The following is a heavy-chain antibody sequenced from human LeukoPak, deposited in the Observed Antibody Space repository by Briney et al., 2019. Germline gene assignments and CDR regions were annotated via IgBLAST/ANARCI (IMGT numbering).Heavy chain of an antibody. CDR3: ASYYYDSSGRDY. D-gene: IGHD3-22*01. CDR2: INPDSGGT. Sequence: ASVKVSCQASGYTFTDYYIHWVRQAPGQGLDWMGRINPDSGGTNYAQKFQGRVTMTRDTSISTAYMELSRLRSDDTAVYYCASYYYDSSGRDYWGQGTLVTVSS. J-gene: IGHJ4*02. V-gene: IGHV1-2*06. CDR1: GYTFTDYY.